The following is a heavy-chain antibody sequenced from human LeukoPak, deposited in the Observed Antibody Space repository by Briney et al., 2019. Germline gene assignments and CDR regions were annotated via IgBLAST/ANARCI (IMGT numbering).Heavy chain of an antibody. Sequence: GGSLRLSCAASGFTFSIYSMNWVRQAPGKGLEWVSSISSSSSYIYYADSVKGRFTISRDKAKNSLYLQMNSLRAEDTAVYYCARDSSPLYDSSGYQNYYYYGMDVWGQGTTVTVSS. CDR2: ISSSSSYI. CDR1: GFTFSIYS. D-gene: IGHD3-22*01. V-gene: IGHV3-21*01. CDR3: ARDSSPLYDSSGYQNYYYYGMDV. J-gene: IGHJ6*02.